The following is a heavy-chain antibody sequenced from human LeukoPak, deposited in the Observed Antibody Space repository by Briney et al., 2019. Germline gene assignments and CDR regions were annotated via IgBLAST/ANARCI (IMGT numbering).Heavy chain of an antibody. CDR3: ARDVRILWRYFDY. V-gene: IGHV3-7*01. CDR1: AFTFTSYG. J-gene: IGHJ4*02. D-gene: IGHD3-3*01. CDR2: IKQDGSEK. Sequence: GGSLRLSCAVSAFTFTSYGMHWVRQAPGKGLEWVANIKQDGSEKYYVDSVKGRFTISRDNAKNSLYLQMNSLRAEDTAVYYCARDVRILWRYFDYWGQGALVTVSS.